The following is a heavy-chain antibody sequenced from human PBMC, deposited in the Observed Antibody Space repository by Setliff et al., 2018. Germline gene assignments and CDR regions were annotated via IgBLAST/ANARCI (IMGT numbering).Heavy chain of an antibody. J-gene: IGHJ1*01. CDR3: ARAGQLDYFQH. CDR1: GYIFTDYS. Sequence: ASVKVSCKTSGYIFTDYSIHWVRQAPGQRPEWMGWINTDSGGTEYAQKFQGRVTMTRDTSISTVYMELSSLRSDDTAVYYCARAGQLDYFQHWGQGTLVTVSS. D-gene: IGHD6-13*01. V-gene: IGHV1-2*02. CDR2: INTDSGGT.